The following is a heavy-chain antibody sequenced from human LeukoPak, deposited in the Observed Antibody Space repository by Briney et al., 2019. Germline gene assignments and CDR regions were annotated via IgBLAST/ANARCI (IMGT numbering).Heavy chain of an antibody. J-gene: IGHJ6*03. V-gene: IGHV4-39*07. Sequence: SETLSLTCTVSGGSISITSYYWGWIRQPPGKGLEWIGSMYSSGSTYYNPSLKSRVTISVDTSKNQFSLKLSSVTAADTAVYYCARGVSSVDRTGYYYYYYMDVWGKGTTVTVSS. CDR3: ARGVSSVDRTGYYYYYYMDV. CDR2: MYSSGST. D-gene: IGHD1/OR15-1a*01. CDR1: GGSISITSYY.